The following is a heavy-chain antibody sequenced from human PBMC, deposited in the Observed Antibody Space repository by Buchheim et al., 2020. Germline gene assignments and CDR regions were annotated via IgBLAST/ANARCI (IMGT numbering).Heavy chain of an antibody. J-gene: IGHJ5*02. D-gene: IGHD6-19*01. CDR3: ARAGEFSSGWHSRDTENWFDP. CDR2: IYYSGST. Sequence: QVQLQESGPGLVKPSQTLSLTCTVSGGSISSGGYYWSWIRQHPGKGLEWIGYIYYSGSTYYNPSLKSRVTISVDTSKNQFSLKLSSVTAADTAVYYCARAGEFSSGWHSRDTENWFDPWGQGTL. V-gene: IGHV4-31*03. CDR1: GGSISSGGYY.